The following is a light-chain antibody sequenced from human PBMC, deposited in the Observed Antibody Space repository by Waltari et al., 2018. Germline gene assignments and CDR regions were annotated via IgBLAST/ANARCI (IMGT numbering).Light chain of an antibody. CDR1: QSISSS. CDR2: VAS. J-gene: IGKJ2*01. Sequence: IQMTQSPSSLSASVGDRVTITCRASQSISSSLNWYQQIPGIAPKLLIYVASNLQSGVPSRFSGSGSGTDFSLTISSLQPEDFATYYCQQSYITTYTFGQGTRVDFK. CDR3: QQSYITTYT. V-gene: IGKV1-39*01.